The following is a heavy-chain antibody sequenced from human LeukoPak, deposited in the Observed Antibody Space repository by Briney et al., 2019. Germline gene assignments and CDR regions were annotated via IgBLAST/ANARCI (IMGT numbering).Heavy chain of an antibody. CDR3: ARESAVPIPNYGDQPSDY. Sequence: GGSLRLSCAASGFTVSSNYMSWVRQAPGKGLEWVSVIYSGGSTYYEDSVKGRFTISRDNSKNTLYLQMNSMSAEDTAVYYCARESAVPIPNYGDQPSDYWGQGTLVTVSS. V-gene: IGHV3-66*01. CDR2: IYSGGST. J-gene: IGHJ4*02. CDR1: GFTVSSNY. D-gene: IGHD4-17*01.